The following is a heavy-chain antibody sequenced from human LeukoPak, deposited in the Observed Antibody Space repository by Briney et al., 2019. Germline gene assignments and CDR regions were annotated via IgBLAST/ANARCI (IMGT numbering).Heavy chain of an antibody. CDR3: ARDRRELLYYFDY. Sequence: GGSLRLSCAASGFTFSSYSMNGVRRGPGKGLKWVSSISSSSSYIYYADSVKGRFTISRDNAKNSLYLQMNSLRAEDTAVYYCARDRRELLYYFDYWGQGTLVTVSS. V-gene: IGHV3-21*01. CDR1: GFTFSSYS. CDR2: ISSSSSYI. J-gene: IGHJ4*02. D-gene: IGHD1-26*01.